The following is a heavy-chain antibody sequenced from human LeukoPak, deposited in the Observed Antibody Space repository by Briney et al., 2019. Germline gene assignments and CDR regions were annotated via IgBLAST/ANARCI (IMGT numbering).Heavy chain of an antibody. V-gene: IGHV3-30*02. CDR1: GFTFSSFG. Sequence: GGSLRLSCAASGFTFSSFGMHWVRQTPTKGLEWVAFIRHHGMNESYVDSVKGRFTVSRDNSKHTLYLQMNSLRVEDTAVYYCAKDRRDYGDYGLDYWGQGTLVTVSP. D-gene: IGHD4-17*01. CDR3: AKDRRDYGDYGLDY. J-gene: IGHJ4*02. CDR2: IRHHGMNE.